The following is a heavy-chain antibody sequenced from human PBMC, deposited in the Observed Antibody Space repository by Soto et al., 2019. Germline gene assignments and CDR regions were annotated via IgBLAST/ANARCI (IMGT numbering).Heavy chain of an antibody. CDR2: IYYTGST. Sequence: KPSETLSLTCTVSCGSIYTGGFYWSWIRQLPGKGLEWLGYIYYTGSTQYTPSLKSRLSISTDTSDNQFSLRLNSVTAADTAVYYCATSLVTSRARVDYWGQGTPVTVSS. CDR1: CGSIYTGGFY. J-gene: IGHJ4*02. D-gene: IGHD1-26*01. CDR3: ATSLVTSRARVDY. V-gene: IGHV4-31*03.